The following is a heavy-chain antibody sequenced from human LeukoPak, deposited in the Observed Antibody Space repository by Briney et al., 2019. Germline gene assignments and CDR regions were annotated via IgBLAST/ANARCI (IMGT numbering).Heavy chain of an antibody. CDR1: GFTFSSYA. D-gene: IGHD3-10*01. Sequence: GGSLRLSCAASGFTFSSYAMSWVRQAPGKGLEWVPAISGSGGSTYYADSVKGRFTISRDNSKNTLYLQMNSLRAEDTAVYYCAKDGYYYGSGSYYRPDYWGQGTLVTVSS. V-gene: IGHV3-23*01. CDR2: ISGSGGST. CDR3: AKDGYYYGSGSYYRPDY. J-gene: IGHJ4*02.